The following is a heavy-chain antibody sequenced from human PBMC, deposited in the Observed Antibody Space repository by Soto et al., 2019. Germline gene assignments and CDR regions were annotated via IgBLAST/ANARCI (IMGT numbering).Heavy chain of an antibody. CDR1: GGTFSSYA. D-gene: IGHD3-22*01. V-gene: IGHV1-69*06. J-gene: IGHJ4*02. CDR3: ARILTYYYDSSGYNFDY. Sequence: SVKVSCKASGGTFSSYAISWVRQAPGQGLEWMGGIIPIFGTANYAQKFQGRVTITADKSTSTAYMELSSLRSEDTAVYYCARILTYYYDSSGYNFDYWGQGTLVTVSS. CDR2: IIPIFGTA.